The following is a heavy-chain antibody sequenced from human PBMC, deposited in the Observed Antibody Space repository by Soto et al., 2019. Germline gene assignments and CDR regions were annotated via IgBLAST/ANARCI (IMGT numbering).Heavy chain of an antibody. D-gene: IGHD3-22*01. Sequence: THPLPSTVSGCTSIDGYCRSMIRQHPGKGLEWIGSISASGSTSYNPSLKSRLTVSVDKSKNQFSLNLRAVTAADTAVYYCARRDRSGFSYWLDTWGQGTLVTVSS. CDR2: ISASGST. V-gene: IGHV4-31*03. CDR1: GCTSIDGYC. J-gene: IGHJ5*02. CDR3: ARRDRSGFSYWLDT.